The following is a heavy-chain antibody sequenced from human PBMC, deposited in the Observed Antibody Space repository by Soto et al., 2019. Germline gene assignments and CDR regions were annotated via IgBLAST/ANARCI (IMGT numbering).Heavy chain of an antibody. CDR1: GGSISSGGYY. D-gene: IGHD2-2*01. CDR2: IYYTGST. CDR3: ARDTTGCSSSSCPPRGAFDI. V-gene: IGHV4-31*03. Sequence: QVQLQESGPGLVKPSQTLSLTCTVSGGSISSGGYYWSWIRQHPGKGLEWIGYIYYTGSTYYTPSVKSRLTISVDTSKKQFSLKLSSVTAADTAVYYCARDTTGCSSSSCPPRGAFDIWGQGTMVTVSS. J-gene: IGHJ3*02.